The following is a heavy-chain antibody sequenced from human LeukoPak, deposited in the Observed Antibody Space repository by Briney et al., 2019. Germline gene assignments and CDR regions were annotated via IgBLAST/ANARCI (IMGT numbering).Heavy chain of an antibody. CDR2: IYYSGST. V-gene: IGHV4-31*03. CDR3: ARHGGYSGYDLVDY. D-gene: IGHD5-12*01. CDR1: GGSISSGGYY. J-gene: IGHJ4*02. Sequence: SQTLPLTCTVSGGSISSGGYYWSWIRQHPGKGLEWIGYIYYSGSTNYNPSLKSRVTISVDTSKNQFSLKLSSVTAADTAVYYCARHGGYSGYDLVDYWGQGTLVTVSS.